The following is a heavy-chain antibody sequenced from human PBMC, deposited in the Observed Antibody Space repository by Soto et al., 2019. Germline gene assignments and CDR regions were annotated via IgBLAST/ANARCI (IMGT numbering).Heavy chain of an antibody. CDR2: IYWDDDK. CDR3: AHSDSSGYYYEWFDP. Sequence: QITLKESGPTLVKPTQTLTLTCTFSGFSLSTSGVGVGWIRQPPGKALEWLALIYWDDDKGYSPSMKIRLTITKVTRKHPVVLTMTNMDPVDTATYYCAHSDSSGYYYEWFDPWGQGTLVTVSS. V-gene: IGHV2-5*02. CDR1: GFSLSTSGVG. J-gene: IGHJ5*02. D-gene: IGHD3-22*01.